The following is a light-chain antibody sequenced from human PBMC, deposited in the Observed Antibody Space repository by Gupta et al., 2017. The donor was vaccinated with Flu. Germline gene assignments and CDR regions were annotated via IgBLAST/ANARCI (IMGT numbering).Light chain of an antibody. CDR1: SSDVGTYNL. J-gene: IGLJ1*01. V-gene: IGLV2-23*02. Sequence: QSALTPPASVSGSPGQSITISCTGTSSDVGTYNLVSWYQHHPGKVPTLLIYEVSKRPSGVSYRFSGSKSGNTASLTISGLQTDDEAHYYCCSYAGSSTFVFGTGAEVTVL. CDR3: CSYAGSSTFV. CDR2: EVS.